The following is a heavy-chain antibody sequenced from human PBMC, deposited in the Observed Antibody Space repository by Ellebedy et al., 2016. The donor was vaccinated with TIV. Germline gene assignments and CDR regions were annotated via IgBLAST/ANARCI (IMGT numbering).Heavy chain of an antibody. D-gene: IGHD6-13*01. CDR2: ITDNGGHT. J-gene: IGHJ4*02. V-gene: IGHV3-64D*06. Sequence: GESLKISCSASGFTFSSYAMHWVRQAPGKGLEYVSAITDNGGHTFYADPVKDRFIISRDNSKNTLFLQMNSLRPEDTAVYYCVSLSAGGYGYWGQGTLVTVSS. CDR1: GFTFSSYA. CDR3: VSLSAGGYGY.